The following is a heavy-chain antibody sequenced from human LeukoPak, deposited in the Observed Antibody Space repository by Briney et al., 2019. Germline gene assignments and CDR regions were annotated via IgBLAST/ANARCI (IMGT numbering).Heavy chain of an antibody. CDR1: GYTLTELS. CDR2: SDPEDGET. D-gene: IGHD3-3*01. Sequence: ASVKVSCKVSGYTLTELSMHWVRQAPGKGLEWMGGSDPEDGETIYAQKFQGRVTMTEDTSTDTAYMELSRLRSDDTAVYYCARGKRFLEWLFQPTVTAYYFDYWGQGTLVTVSS. CDR3: ARGKRFLEWLFQPTVTAYYFDY. J-gene: IGHJ4*02. V-gene: IGHV1-24*01.